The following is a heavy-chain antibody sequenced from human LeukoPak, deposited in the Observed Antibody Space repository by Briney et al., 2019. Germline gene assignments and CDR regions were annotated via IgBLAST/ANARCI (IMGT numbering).Heavy chain of an antibody. CDR1: GYTFTCYG. V-gene: IGHV1-69*06. J-gene: IGHJ6*03. CDR2: IIPIFGTA. CDR3: AGNDYGGNSSIYYYYMDV. D-gene: IGHD4-23*01. Sequence: ASVKVSCKASGYTFTCYGISWVRQAPGQGLEWMGGIIPIFGTANYAQKFQGRVTITADKSTSTAYMELSSLRSEDTAVYYCAGNDYGGNSSIYYYYMDVWGKGTTVTVSS.